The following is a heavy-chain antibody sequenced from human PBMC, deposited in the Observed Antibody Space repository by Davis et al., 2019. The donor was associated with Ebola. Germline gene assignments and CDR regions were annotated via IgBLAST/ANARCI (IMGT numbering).Heavy chain of an antibody. V-gene: IGHV4-59*12. D-gene: IGHD2-15*01. CDR3: ARYYCSGGSCYPFDY. J-gene: IGHJ4*02. CDR1: GGSISSYY. CDR2: IYYSGST. Sequence: PSETLSLTCTVSGGSISSYYWSWIRQPPGKGLEWIGYIYYSGSTNYNPSLKSRVTMSVDTSKNQFSLKLSSVTAADTAVYYCARYYCSGGSCYPFDYWGQGTLVTVSS.